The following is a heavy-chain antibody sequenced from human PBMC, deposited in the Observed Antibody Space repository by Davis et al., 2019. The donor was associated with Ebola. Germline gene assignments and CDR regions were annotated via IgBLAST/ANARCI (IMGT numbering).Heavy chain of an antibody. CDR1: GGSVSSGSYY. CDR3: ARGGRYSYGYPYYYYMDV. Sequence: PSETLSLTCTVSGGSVSSGSYYWSWIRQPPGKGLEWIGYIYYSGSTNYNPSLKSRVTISVDTSKNQFSLKLSSVTAADTAVYYCARGGRYSYGYPYYYYMDVWGKGTTVTVSS. CDR2: IYYSGST. D-gene: IGHD5-18*01. J-gene: IGHJ6*03. V-gene: IGHV4-61*01.